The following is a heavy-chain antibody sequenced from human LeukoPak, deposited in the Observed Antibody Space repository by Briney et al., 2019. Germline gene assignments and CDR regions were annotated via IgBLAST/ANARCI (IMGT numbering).Heavy chain of an antibody. Sequence: GGSLRLSCAASGFPFSYYGMHWVRQAPGKGLEWVANIKQDGSEKYYVDSVKGRFTISRDNAKNSLYLQMNSLRAEDTAVYYCARGQSSLGYYYYYYMDVWGKGTTVTVSS. D-gene: IGHD3-16*01. CDR3: ARGQSSLGYYYYYYMDV. CDR1: GFPFSYYG. V-gene: IGHV3-7*01. CDR2: IKQDGSEK. J-gene: IGHJ6*03.